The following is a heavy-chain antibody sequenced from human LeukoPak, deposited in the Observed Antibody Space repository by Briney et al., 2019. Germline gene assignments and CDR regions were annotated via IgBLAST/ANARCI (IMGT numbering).Heavy chain of an antibody. CDR3: AREGYYDILTGYYHD. V-gene: IGHV1-2*02. Sequence: ASVKVSCKASGYTFTGYYMHWVRQAPGQGLEWMGWINPNSGGTNYAQKFQGRVTMTRDTSISTAYMELSRLRSDDTAVYYCAREGYYDILTGYYHDWGQGTLVTVSS. CDR2: INPNSGGT. CDR1: GYTFTGYY. D-gene: IGHD3-9*01. J-gene: IGHJ4*02.